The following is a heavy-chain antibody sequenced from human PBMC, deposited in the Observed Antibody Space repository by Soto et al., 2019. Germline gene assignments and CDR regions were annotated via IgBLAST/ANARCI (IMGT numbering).Heavy chain of an antibody. CDR1: GFTFSSYW. D-gene: IGHD2-2*01. J-gene: IGHJ6*02. V-gene: IGHV3-7*03. Sequence: GGSLRLSCAASGFTFSSYWMSWVRQAPGKGLEWVANIKQDGGEKYYVDSVKGRFTISRDNAKNSLYLQMNSLRAEDTAVYYCARYQGYCSSTSCRYYYYYYGMDVWGQGTTVTVSS. CDR2: IKQDGGEK. CDR3: ARYQGYCSSTSCRYYYYYYGMDV.